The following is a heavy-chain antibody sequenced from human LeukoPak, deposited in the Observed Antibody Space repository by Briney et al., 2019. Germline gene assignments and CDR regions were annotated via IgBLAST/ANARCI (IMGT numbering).Heavy chain of an antibody. CDR3: ARDDVYDSSGYYSS. V-gene: IGHV1-69*04. CDR2: IIPILGIA. CDR1: GYTFTGYY. D-gene: IGHD3-22*01. Sequence: ASVKVSCKASGYTFTGYYMHWVRQAPGQGLEWMGRIIPILGIANYAQKFQGRVTITADKSTSTAYMELSSLRSEDTAVYYCARDDVYDSSGYYSSWGQGTLVTVSS. J-gene: IGHJ4*02.